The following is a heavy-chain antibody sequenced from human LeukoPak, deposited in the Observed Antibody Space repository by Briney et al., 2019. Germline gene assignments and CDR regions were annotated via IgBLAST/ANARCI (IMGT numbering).Heavy chain of an antibody. CDR1: GGSISNYY. D-gene: IGHD3-10*01. Sequence: SETLSLTCTVSGGSISNYYWNWIRQPPGKGLEWIGEINHSGSTNYNPSLKSRVTISVDTSKNQFSLKLSSVTAADTAVYYYARGLPRYVFGGYYGSGSPAGYFDYWGQGTLVTVSS. J-gene: IGHJ4*02. V-gene: IGHV4-34*01. CDR3: ARGLPRYVFGGYYGSGSPAGYFDY. CDR2: INHSGST.